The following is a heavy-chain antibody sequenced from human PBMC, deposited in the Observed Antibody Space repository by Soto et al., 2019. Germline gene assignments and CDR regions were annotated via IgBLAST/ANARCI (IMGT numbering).Heavy chain of an antibody. Sequence: ASVKVSCKASGYTFTSYGISWVRQAPGQGLEWMGWISAYNGNTNYAQNLQGRVTMTTDTSTSTAYMELRSLRSDDTAVYYCARDLPSSGYYSPYYYWGQGTLVTVSS. J-gene: IGHJ4*02. CDR2: ISAYNGNT. CDR3: ARDLPSSGYYSPYYY. CDR1: GYTFTSYG. D-gene: IGHD3-22*01. V-gene: IGHV1-18*01.